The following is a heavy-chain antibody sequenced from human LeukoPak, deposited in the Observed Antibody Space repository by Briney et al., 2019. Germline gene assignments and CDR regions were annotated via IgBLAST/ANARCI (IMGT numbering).Heavy chain of an antibody. J-gene: IGHJ4*02. V-gene: IGHV3-7*01. Sequence: GGSLRLSCAASGFSFSSYWMAWVRQAPGKGLEWVAHIKEDGSDKNYVESMKGRFTISRDNAKNSVYLQMNSLRGEDTAVYYCARDAAYGYDRFDYWGQGTQVTVSS. D-gene: IGHD5-18*01. CDR3: ARDAAYGYDRFDY. CDR2: IKEDGSDK. CDR1: GFSFSSYW.